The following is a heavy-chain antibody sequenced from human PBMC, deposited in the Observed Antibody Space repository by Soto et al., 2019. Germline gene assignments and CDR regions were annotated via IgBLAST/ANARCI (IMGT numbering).Heavy chain of an antibody. Sequence: QLHLVQSGAVVKKPGASVTVSCSASGYPVTAYYMHWVRQAPGRGLEWMGGINPATGAAKYTQTFQGRVTMAGGPSTSTVFMELSGLTSEATAVFSCARGGGVGVAGSAAFDMWGQGTLVTVSS. CDR2: INPATGAA. D-gene: IGHD3-3*01. CDR3: ARGGGVGVAGSAAFDM. CDR1: GYPVTAYY. V-gene: IGHV1-2*02. J-gene: IGHJ3*02.